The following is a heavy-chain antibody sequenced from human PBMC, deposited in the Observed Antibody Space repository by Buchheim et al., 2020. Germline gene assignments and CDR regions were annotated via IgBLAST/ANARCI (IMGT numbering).Heavy chain of an antibody. V-gene: IGHV3-48*01. D-gene: IGHD5-18*01. J-gene: IGHJ5*02. CDR3: AISPDTLENWFDP. CDR1: GFTFSSYS. Sequence: EVQLVESGGGLVQPGGSLRLSCAASGFTFSSYSMNWVRQAPGKGLEWVSYISSSSSTIYYADSVKGRFTISRDNAKNSLYLQMNSLRAEDTAVYYCAISPDTLENWFDPWGQGTL. CDR2: ISSSSSTI.